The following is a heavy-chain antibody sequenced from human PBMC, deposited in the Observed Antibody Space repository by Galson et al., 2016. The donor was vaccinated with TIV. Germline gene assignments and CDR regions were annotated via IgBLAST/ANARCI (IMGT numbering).Heavy chain of an antibody. V-gene: IGHV4-30-4*01. CDR1: GGSISSNNYY. CDR2: IYYRGST. CDR3: ARELGHDYGEKDFFDYYMDV. Sequence: LSLTCSVSGGSISSNNYYWSWIRQPPGKGLEWIGYIYYRGSTYYNPSLKSRVTMSVDTSKNHFSLNLSSVTAADTAVYYCARELGHDYGEKDFFDYYMDVWGKGTTVTISS. D-gene: IGHD4-17*01. J-gene: IGHJ6*03.